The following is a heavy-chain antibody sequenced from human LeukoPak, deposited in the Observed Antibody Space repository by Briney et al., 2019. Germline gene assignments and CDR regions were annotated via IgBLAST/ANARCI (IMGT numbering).Heavy chain of an antibody. CDR2: IRSTGDT. V-gene: IGHV3-48*01. Sequence: GGSLRLSCAASGFTFSTSGMHWVRQAPGKGLEWVSHIRSTGDTFYADSVKGRFTISRDNARNSLYLQMNSLRAEDTAMYYCARDAGNSGYGCDLWGQGTLVTVSS. D-gene: IGHD5-12*01. CDR1: GFTFSTSG. CDR3: ARDAGNSGYGCDL. J-gene: IGHJ5*02.